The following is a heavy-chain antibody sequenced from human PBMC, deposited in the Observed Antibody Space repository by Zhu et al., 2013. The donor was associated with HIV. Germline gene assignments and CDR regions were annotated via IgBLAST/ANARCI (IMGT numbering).Heavy chain of an antibody. Sequence: QVQLVQSGAEVKKPGASVKVSCKASGYTFTGYYMHWVRQAPGQGLEWMGWINPNSGGTNYAQKFQGRVTMTRDTSISTAYMELSRLRSDDTAVYYCARVVGKTGSYYSLFRYWGQGTLVTVSS. J-gene: IGHJ4*02. D-gene: IGHD1-26*01. V-gene: IGHV1-2*02. CDR1: GYTFTGYY. CDR3: ARVVGKTGSYYSLFRY. CDR2: INPNSGGT.